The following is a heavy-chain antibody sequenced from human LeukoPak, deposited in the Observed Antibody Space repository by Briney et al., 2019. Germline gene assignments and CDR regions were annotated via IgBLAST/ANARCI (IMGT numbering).Heavy chain of an antibody. Sequence: GASGRVSCSASGSTFTSYGISWVRQAPGQGLEGRGWSSAYNGNTNYAQKLQGRVTMTTDTSTSTAYMELRSLRSDDTAVYYCARDRKLEYYDFWSGYYTGEYFQHWGQGTLVTVSS. CDR2: SSAYNGNT. CDR3: ARDRKLEYYDFWSGYYTGEYFQH. D-gene: IGHD3-3*01. CDR1: GSTFTSYG. V-gene: IGHV1-18*01. J-gene: IGHJ1*01.